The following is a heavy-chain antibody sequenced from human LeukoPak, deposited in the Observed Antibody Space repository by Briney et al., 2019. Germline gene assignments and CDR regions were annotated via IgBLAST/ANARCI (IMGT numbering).Heavy chain of an antibody. CDR3: ARVRGAVPAAPFDY. CDR1: GYTFTVYY. Sequence: GASVKVSCKASGYTFTVYYMHWVRQAPGQGLEWMGWINPNSGGTNYAQKFQGRVTMTRDTSISTAYMELSRLRSDDTAVYYCARVRGAVPAAPFDYWGQGTLVTVSS. J-gene: IGHJ4*02. CDR2: INPNSGGT. D-gene: IGHD2-2*01. V-gene: IGHV1-2*02.